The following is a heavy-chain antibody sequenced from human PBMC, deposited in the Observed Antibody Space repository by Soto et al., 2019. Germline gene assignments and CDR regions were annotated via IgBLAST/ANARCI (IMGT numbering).Heavy chain of an antibody. CDR1: GGTFSRYA. D-gene: IGHD2-15*01. V-gene: IGHV1-69*06. J-gene: IGHJ6*02. CDR3: TTRGGQDV. Sequence: ASVKVSCRASGGTFSRYAVSWVRQAPGQGLEWMGGIIPIFGTTNYAQKFQGRVTITADKSTSTAYMELSSLTSEDSAVYYCTTRGGQDVWGQGTTVTGSS. CDR2: IIPIFGTT.